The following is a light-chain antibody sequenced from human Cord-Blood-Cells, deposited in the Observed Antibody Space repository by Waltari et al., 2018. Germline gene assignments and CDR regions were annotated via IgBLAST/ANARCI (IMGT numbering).Light chain of an antibody. J-gene: IGKJ1*01. V-gene: IGKV1-5*01. CDR1: QSISSW. CDR2: DAS. CDR3: QQYNSYPWT. Sequence: DIQMTQSPSTLSASVGDRVTITCRDSQSISSWLAWYQQKPGKAPKLLIYDASSLESGVPSRFSGSGSGKEFTLTISSLQPDDFATYYCQQYNSYPWTFGQGTKVEIK.